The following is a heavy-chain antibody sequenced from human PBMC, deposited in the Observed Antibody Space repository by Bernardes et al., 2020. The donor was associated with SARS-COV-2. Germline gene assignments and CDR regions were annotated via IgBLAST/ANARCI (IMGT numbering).Heavy chain of an antibody. CDR1: GYTRTELS. CDR2: FDPEDGET. Sequence: VKVSCKVSGYTRTELSMHWVRQAPGKGLEWMGGFDPEDGETIYAQKFQGRVTMTEDTSTDTAYMELRSLRSADTAVYYCATLSVKALGWFDPGGQGTLVTVSS. D-gene: IGHD1-26*01. V-gene: IGHV1-24*01. CDR3: ATLSVKALGWFDP. J-gene: IGHJ5*02.